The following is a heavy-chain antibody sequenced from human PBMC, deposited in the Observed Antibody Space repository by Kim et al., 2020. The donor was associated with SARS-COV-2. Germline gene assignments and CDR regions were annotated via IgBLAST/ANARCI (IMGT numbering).Heavy chain of an antibody. J-gene: IGHJ6*01. D-gene: IGHD6-13*01. CDR1: GFTFSRYS. CDR2: ISDSGDRT. Sequence: GGSLRLSCAASGFTFSRYSMSWVRQVPGKGLEWVSTISDSGDRTSYADSVKGRFTVFIDNSKKKQSLQMNILRPDDTAIYYCAKDWSQQLLPPYMDV. CDR3: AKDWSQQLLPPYMDV. V-gene: IGHV3-23*01.